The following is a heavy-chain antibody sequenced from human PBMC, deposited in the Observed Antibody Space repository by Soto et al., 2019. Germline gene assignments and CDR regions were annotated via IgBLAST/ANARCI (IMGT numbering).Heavy chain of an antibody. CDR1: GYSFTSYW. D-gene: IGHD3-3*01. V-gene: IGHV5-51*01. CDR3: ARHSYGSFYYDFWSGCHNYHWFDA. Sequence: ESLKISCKGSGYSFTSYWIVWVRQMPGKGLEWMGIIYPGYSDTRYSPSFQGQVTISANKSISTAYLQWGSLKASDTAMYYCARHSYGSFYYDFWSGCHNYHWFDAGGHGPLVTVAS. J-gene: IGHJ5*01. CDR2: IYPGYSDT.